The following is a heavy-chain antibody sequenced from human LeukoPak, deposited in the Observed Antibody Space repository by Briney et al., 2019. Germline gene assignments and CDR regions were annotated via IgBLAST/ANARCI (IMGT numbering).Heavy chain of an antibody. J-gene: IGHJ4*02. CDR1: GGSISSYF. CDR2: IYYSGST. CDR3: ARHWLDSSSHFDY. V-gene: IGHV4-59*01. D-gene: IGHD3-22*01. Sequence: SETLSLTCTVSGGSISSYFWNWIRQPPGKGLEWIGYIYYSGSTNYNPSLKSRVTISVDTSKNQFSLKLSSVTAADTAVYYCARHWLDSSSHFDYWGQGTLVTVSS.